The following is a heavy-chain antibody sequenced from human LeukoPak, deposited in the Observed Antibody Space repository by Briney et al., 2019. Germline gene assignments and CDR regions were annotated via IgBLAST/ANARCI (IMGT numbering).Heavy chain of an antibody. CDR3: ARDFDWAFDL. CDR1: GFTFGAYS. D-gene: IGHD3-9*01. V-gene: IGHV3-48*04. J-gene: IGHJ3*01. Sequence: GGSLRLSCAASGFTFGAYSVNWVRQAPGQGLEWVAYIGGNSRTISYADSVKGRFTISRDNAKNSLYLQMNSLRAEVTAVYYCARDFDWAFDLWRQETVVIVPS. CDR2: IGGNSRTI.